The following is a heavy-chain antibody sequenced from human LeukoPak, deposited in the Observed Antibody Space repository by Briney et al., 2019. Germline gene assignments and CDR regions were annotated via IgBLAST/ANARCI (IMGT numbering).Heavy chain of an antibody. D-gene: IGHD6-13*01. Sequence: PSETLSLTCAVYGGSFSGYYWSWIRQPPGKGLEWIGEINHSGSTNYNPSLKSRVTISVDTSKNQFSLKLSSVTAADTAVYYCARAHFYSSPLTDAFDIWGQGTMVTVSS. CDR1: GGSFSGYY. CDR2: INHSGST. CDR3: ARAHFYSSPLTDAFDI. V-gene: IGHV4-34*01. J-gene: IGHJ3*02.